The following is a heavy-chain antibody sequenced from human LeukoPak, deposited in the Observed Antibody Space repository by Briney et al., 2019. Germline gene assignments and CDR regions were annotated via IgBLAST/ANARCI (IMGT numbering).Heavy chain of an antibody. Sequence: ASVKVSCKASEYTFTGHYMHWVRQAPGQGLEWMGWIDAKSGGTKYAQRFQGRVTMTRDTSINTGYMELSSLTSDDTAVYYCARWRGYSSGWSGPFDDWGQGTLVTVPS. J-gene: IGHJ4*02. CDR1: EYTFTGHY. V-gene: IGHV1-2*02. CDR3: ARWRGYSSGWSGPFDD. CDR2: IDAKSGGT. D-gene: IGHD6-13*01.